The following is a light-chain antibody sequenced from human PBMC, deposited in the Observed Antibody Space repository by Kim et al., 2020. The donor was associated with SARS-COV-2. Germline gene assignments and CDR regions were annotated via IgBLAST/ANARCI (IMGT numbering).Light chain of an antibody. CDR3: MQGTHWPFT. V-gene: IGKV2-30*02. J-gene: IGKJ5*01. CDR1: QSLVHSNGNTY. CDR2: QVS. Sequence: DVVMTQSPLSPPVTLGQPASISCRSSQSLVHSNGNTYLNWFHQRPGQSPRRLIYQVSNRDSGVPDRFSGSGSGTDFTLKISRVEADDVGVYYCMQGTHWPFTFGQGTRLEIK.